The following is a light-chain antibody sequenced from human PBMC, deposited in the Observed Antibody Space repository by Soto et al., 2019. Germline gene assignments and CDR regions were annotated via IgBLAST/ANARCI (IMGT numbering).Light chain of an antibody. CDR3: QQYDSSPPAYT. CDR1: QSVSSSY. V-gene: IGKV3-20*01. J-gene: IGKJ3*01. Sequence: EIVLTQSPGTLSLSPGERATLSCRASQSVSSSYLAWYQQKPGQAPSLLIHGASNRATGIPDRFSGSGSGTDFTLTISRLEPEDFAVYYCQQYDSSPPAYTFGPGTKVDIK. CDR2: GAS.